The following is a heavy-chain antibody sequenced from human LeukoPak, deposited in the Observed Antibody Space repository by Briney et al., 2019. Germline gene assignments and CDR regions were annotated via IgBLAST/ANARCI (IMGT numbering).Heavy chain of an antibody. CDR3: AKDKAWYGSTNHDY. Sequence: GSLRLSCAASGFTFSSYAMSWVRQAPGKGLEWVSAISGSGGSTYYADSVKGRFTISRDNSKNTLYLQMNSLRAEDTAVYYCAKDKAWYGSTNHDYWGQGTLVTVSS. CDR2: ISGSGGST. CDR1: GFTFSSYA. V-gene: IGHV3-23*01. D-gene: IGHD5-24*01. J-gene: IGHJ4*02.